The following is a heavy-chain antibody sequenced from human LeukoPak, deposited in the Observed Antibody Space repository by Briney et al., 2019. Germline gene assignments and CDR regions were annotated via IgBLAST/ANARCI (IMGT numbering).Heavy chain of an antibody. CDR3: AKDFRIGYSAHFDY. V-gene: IGHV3-23*01. J-gene: IGHJ4*02. D-gene: IGHD2-21*01. CDR2: INSAGST. Sequence: GGSLRLSCAPSGFTFSSYAMSGVRQAPGKGLEWVSAINSAGSTYYGDSVRGRFSISRDNSKNTLYLQMDSLRGEDTAVYYCAKDFRIGYSAHFDYWGQGALVTVS. CDR1: GFTFSSYA.